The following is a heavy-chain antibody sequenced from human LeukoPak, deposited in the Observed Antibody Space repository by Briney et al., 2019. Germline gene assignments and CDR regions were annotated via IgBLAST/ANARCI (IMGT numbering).Heavy chain of an antibody. CDR2: INTDGTTT. D-gene: IGHD6-19*01. V-gene: IGHV3-74*03. Sequence: GGSLRLSCAASGFTFSNNWMHWVRQAPGKGLVWVSCINTDGTTTKYAGSVKGRFNISRDNARNTLFLQMNSLRAEDTAVYYCVRSVAVAFDPWGQGTLVTVSS. CDR3: VRSVAVAFDP. J-gene: IGHJ5*02. CDR1: GFTFSNNW.